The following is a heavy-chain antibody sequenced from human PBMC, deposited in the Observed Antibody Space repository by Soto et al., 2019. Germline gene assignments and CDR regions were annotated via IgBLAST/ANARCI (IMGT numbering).Heavy chain of an antibody. CDR1: GFTFSNYG. Sequence: QVQLVESGGGVVQPGRSLRVSCGGSGFTFSNYGMHWVRQAPGKGLDWVAVISYDGSHEQYADSVKGRFTISRDNSKNTLYLQMNSLSVEDTAVYYCAMDRGRMARLPYPDYWGQGTLVTVSS. V-gene: IGHV3-30*03. CDR2: ISYDGSHE. D-gene: IGHD3-16*01. J-gene: IGHJ4*02. CDR3: AMDRGRMARLPYPDY.